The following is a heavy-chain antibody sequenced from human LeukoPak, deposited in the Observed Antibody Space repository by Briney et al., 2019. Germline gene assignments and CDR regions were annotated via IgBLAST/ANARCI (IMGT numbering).Heavy chain of an antibody. CDR2: IYSGGST. V-gene: IGHV3-53*05. CDR3: ARNWFDP. J-gene: IGHJ5*02. CDR1: GFTVSSDY. Sequence: GGSLRLSCAASGFTVSSDYMSWVRQAPGKGMEWVSVIYSGGSTYYADSVKGRFTISRDKSKNTVYLQMNSLRFEDTAMYYCARNWFDPWGQGTLVTVSS.